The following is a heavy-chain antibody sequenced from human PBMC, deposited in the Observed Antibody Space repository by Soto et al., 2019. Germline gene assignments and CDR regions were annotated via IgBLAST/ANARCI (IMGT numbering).Heavy chain of an antibody. CDR2: IRNKADSYAT. CDR3: VVETY. D-gene: IGHD2-15*01. V-gene: IGHV3-73*01. Sequence: VGSLRLSCAVSGFTFSGSVVHWVRQASGKGLEWVGLIRNKADSYATTYAASVKGRFAISRDDSKNTAYLQMNSLKTEDTAVYYCVVETYWGQGTLVTVSS. J-gene: IGHJ4*02. CDR1: GFTFSGSV.